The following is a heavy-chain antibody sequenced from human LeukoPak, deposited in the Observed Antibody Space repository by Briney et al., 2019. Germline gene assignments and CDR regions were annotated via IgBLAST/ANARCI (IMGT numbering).Heavy chain of an antibody. D-gene: IGHD3-22*01. CDR2: IKLDGSEK. Sequence: PGGSLRLSCAASGFTFSSYWMSWVRQAPGKGLEWVANIKLDGSEKYYVDSVKGRFTISRDNAKNTLYLQMNSLRAEDTAVYYCAKDDYYDSSGYYPWRGQGTLVTVSS. CDR3: AKDDYYDSSGYYPW. CDR1: GFTFSSYW. J-gene: IGHJ4*02. V-gene: IGHV3-7*03.